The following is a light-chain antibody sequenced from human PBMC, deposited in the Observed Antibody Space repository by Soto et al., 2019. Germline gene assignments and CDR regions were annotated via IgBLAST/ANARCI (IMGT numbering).Light chain of an antibody. CDR1: SGHISYA. Sequence: QPVLTQSPSASASLGASVKLTCTLSSGHISYAIEWHQQQPETGPRYLMKLNIDGSHSKGDAIPDHFSGSSSGAERDHNIASLQFADEADDYCQTWGAGFYVFATGTKLTVL. V-gene: IGLV4-69*01. J-gene: IGLJ1*01. CDR3: QTWGAGFYV. CDR2: LNIDGSH.